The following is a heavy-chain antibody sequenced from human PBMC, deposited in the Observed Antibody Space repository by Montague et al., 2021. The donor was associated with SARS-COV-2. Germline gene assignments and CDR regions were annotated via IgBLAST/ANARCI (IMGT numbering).Heavy chain of an antibody. D-gene: IGHD6-13*01. CDR3: ARESSSRHGMDV. CDR2: ISSGGRAI. J-gene: IGHJ6*02. CDR1: DFTFSSYE. Sequence: SLRLSCAVSDFTFSSYEMNWVRQAPGKGLEWVSYISSGGRAIYYADSVKGRFTLSRDNAKNSLSLQMNSLRAEDTAVYYCARESSSRHGMDVWGHGTTATVSS. V-gene: IGHV3-48*03.